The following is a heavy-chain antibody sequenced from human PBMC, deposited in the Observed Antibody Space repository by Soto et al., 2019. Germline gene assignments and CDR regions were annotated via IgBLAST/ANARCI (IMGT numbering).Heavy chain of an antibody. V-gene: IGHV3-9*01. D-gene: IGHD1-26*01. Sequence: EVQLVESGGGLAQPGWSRRLSCAASGFNFDDHAMHWVRQAPGKGLEWVSGISWNSVTINYADSVKGRFTISRDNAKRTLHLQMNSLRPEDTAIYNCVRSSGSQPRAGWFDPWGQGTLVTVS. CDR1: GFNFDDHA. J-gene: IGHJ5*02. CDR3: VRSSGSQPRAGWFDP. CDR2: ISWNSVTI.